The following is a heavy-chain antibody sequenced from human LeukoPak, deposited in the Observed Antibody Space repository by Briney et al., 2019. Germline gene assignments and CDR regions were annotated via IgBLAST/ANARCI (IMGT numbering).Heavy chain of an antibody. V-gene: IGHV4-4*02. Sequence: SGTLSLTCAVSGASISSNTWWSWVRQPPGKGLEWTGEIFHSGSTNYNPSLESRLTISMDKSKNQFSLKLSSVTAADTAVYYCARDGYSGSDALWGQGTLVTVSS. J-gene: IGHJ4*02. CDR1: GASISSNTW. CDR2: IFHSGST. CDR3: ARDGYSGSDAL. D-gene: IGHD5-12*01.